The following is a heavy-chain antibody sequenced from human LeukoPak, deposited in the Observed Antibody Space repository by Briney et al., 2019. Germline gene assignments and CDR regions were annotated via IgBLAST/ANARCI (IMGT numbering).Heavy chain of an antibody. D-gene: IGHD3-16*01. Sequence: ASVKVSCKASGYTFTGYYMHWVRQAPGQGLEWMGWINPNSGGTNYARKFQGRVTITRNTSISTAYMELSSLRSEDTAVYYCARGIRARGCCYYYYYYMDVWGKGTTVTVSS. CDR3: ARGIRARGCCYYYYYYMDV. CDR1: GYTFTGYY. V-gene: IGHV1-2*02. CDR2: INPNSGGT. J-gene: IGHJ6*03.